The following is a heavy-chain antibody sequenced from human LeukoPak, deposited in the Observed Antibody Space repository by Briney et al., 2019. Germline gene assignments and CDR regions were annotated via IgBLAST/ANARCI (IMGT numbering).Heavy chain of an antibody. CDR3: AKEREYYGSGSPFDY. V-gene: IGHV3-33*06. D-gene: IGHD3-10*01. CDR2: IWYDGSNK. J-gene: IGHJ4*02. CDR1: GFTFSSYG. Sequence: GGSLRLSCAASGFTFSSYGMHWVRQAPGKWLEWVAVIWYDGSNKYYADSVKGRFTISRDNSKSTLYLQMNSLRAEDTAVYYCAKEREYYGSGSPFDYWGQGTLVTVSS.